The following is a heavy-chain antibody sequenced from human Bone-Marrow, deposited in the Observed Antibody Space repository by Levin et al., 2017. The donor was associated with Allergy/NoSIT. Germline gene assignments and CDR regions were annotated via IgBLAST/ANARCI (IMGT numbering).Heavy chain of an antibody. CDR3: ARRDRSSGSADF. J-gene: IGHJ4*02. CDR1: GYSFPTYW. D-gene: IGHD3-10*01. V-gene: IGHV5-51*01. Sequence: GESLKISCKGSGYSFPTYWIAWVRQMPGKGLEWMESIYPADSDTTYSPSFQGHVTISVDKSVNTAYLQWGSLKASDTATYYCARRDRSSGSADFWGQGTLVTVSS. CDR2: IYPADSDT.